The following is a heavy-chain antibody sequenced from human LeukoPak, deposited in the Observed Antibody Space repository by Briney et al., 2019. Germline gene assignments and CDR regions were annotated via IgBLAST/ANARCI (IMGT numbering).Heavy chain of an antibody. D-gene: IGHD3-3*01. CDR1: GFTFSSYG. CDR2: IWYDGSDK. Sequence: GRSLRLSCAASGFTFSSYGMHWVRQAPGKGLEWVAVIWYDGSDKYYADSVKGRFTISRDNSKNTLYLQMNSLRAEDTAVYYCAKDANLFGVVIIPLDYYMDVWGKGTTVTVSS. J-gene: IGHJ6*03. V-gene: IGHV3-33*06. CDR3: AKDANLFGVVIIPLDYYMDV.